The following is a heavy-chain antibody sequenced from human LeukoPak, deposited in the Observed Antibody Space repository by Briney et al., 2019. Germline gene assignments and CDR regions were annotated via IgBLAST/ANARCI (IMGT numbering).Heavy chain of an antibody. Sequence: GASVKVSCKAFGYTFTSNYMHWVRQAPGQGPEWMGVISPSGGSTTYAQKFQGRVTLTRDMSTSTDYLELSSLRSEDTAVYYCARHVRKRGIAVAGTPGWFDPWGQGTLVTVSS. D-gene: IGHD6-19*01. CDR1: GYTFTSNY. V-gene: IGHV1-46*01. J-gene: IGHJ5*02. CDR2: ISPSGGST. CDR3: ARHVRKRGIAVAGTPGWFDP.